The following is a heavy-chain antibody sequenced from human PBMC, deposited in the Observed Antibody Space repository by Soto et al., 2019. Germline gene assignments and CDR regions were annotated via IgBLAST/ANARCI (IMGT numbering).Heavy chain of an antibody. CDR3: ARGVGSSPPRY. J-gene: IGHJ4*02. Sequence: ETLSLTCTISGGSISVYYWSWIRQPPGQALEWIGYIYDSGSPYYNPSLRSRVIISADTSKNQISLKLTSATAADTAAYYCARGVGSSPPRYWGRGTLVTVSS. CDR2: IYDSGSP. CDR1: GGSISVYY. D-gene: IGHD1-26*01. V-gene: IGHV4-59*01.